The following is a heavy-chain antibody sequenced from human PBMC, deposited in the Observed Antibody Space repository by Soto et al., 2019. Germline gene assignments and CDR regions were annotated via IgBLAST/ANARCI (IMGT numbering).Heavy chain of an antibody. Sequence: GGSLRLSCAVSGFTFSNYSMNWVCRAPGKGLEWVSFISRSSGTTHHADSVRGRFTISRDNAKNSLYLQMNSLRDEDTAVYYCARDLGTSIAEELDYWGQGTLVTVSS. CDR3: ARDLGTSIAEELDY. D-gene: IGHD6-6*01. CDR1: GFTFSNYS. CDR2: ISRSSGTT. J-gene: IGHJ4*02. V-gene: IGHV3-48*02.